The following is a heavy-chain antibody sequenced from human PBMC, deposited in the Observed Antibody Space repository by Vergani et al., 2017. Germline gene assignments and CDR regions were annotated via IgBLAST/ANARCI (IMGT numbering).Heavy chain of an antibody. V-gene: IGHV4-61*01. CDR2: IYYSGST. CDR3: ARDKRGASGWFDY. CDR1: GGSVSSGSYY. Sequence: QVQLQESGPGLVKPSETLSLTCTVSGGSVSSGSYYWSWIRQPPGKGLEWIGYIYYSGSTHYNPSLKSRVTISVDTSKNQFSLKLSSVTAADTAVYYCARDKRGASGWFDYWGQGTLVTVSS. D-gene: IGHD6-19*01. J-gene: IGHJ4*02.